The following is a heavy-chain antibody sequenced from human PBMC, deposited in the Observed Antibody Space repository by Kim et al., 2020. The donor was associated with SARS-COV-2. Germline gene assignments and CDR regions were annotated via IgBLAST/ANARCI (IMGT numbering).Heavy chain of an antibody. CDR2: INHSGST. Sequence: SETLSLTCAVYGGSFSGYYWSWIRQPPGKGLEWIGEINHSGSTNYNPSLKSRVTISVDTSKNQFSLKLSSVTAADTAVYYCARTQGYCTNGVCLLRYYYGMDVWGQGTTVTVSS. CDR3: ARTQGYCTNGVCLLRYYYGMDV. V-gene: IGHV4-34*01. D-gene: IGHD2-8*01. CDR1: GGSFSGYY. J-gene: IGHJ6*02.